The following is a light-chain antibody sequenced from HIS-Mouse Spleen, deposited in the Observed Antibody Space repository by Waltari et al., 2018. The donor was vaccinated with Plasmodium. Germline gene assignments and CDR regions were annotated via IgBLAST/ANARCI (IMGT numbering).Light chain of an antibody. CDR1: QSIISY. CDR2: AAA. V-gene: IGKV1-39*01. CDR3: QQSYSTPGT. J-gene: IGKJ4*01. Sequence: DIQMTQSPSSLPASVGDRVTITCRASQSIISYLNWYQQKPGKAPKLLIYAAASLQSGVPSRFSGSGSGTDVTLTISSLQPEDFATYYCQQSYSTPGTFGGGTKVEIK.